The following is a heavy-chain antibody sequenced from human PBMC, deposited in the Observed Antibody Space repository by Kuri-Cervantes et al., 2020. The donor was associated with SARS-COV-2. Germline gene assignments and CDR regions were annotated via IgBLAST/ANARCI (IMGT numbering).Heavy chain of an antibody. CDR3: ARDREGSYYDSSGYYYGPFLFDY. Sequence: GSLRLSCAVYGGSFSGYYWSWIRQPPGKGLEWIGEIYHSGSTYYNPSLKSRVTISVDTSKNQFSLKLSSVTAADTAVYYCARDREGSYYDSSGYYYGPFLFDYWGQGTLVTVSS. V-gene: IGHV4-34*01. J-gene: IGHJ4*02. CDR1: GGSFSGYY. D-gene: IGHD3-22*01. CDR2: IYHSGST.